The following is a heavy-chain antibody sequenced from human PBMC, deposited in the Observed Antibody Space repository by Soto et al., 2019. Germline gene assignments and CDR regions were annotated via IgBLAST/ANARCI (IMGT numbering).Heavy chain of an antibody. V-gene: IGHV4-39*01. D-gene: IGHD6-19*01. CDR2: IYYSGST. CDR3: ARLFNSGWPYPYYYGMDV. CDR1: GGSISSSSYY. J-gene: IGHJ6*02. Sequence: QLQLQESGPGLVKPSDTLSLTCTVSGGSISSSSYYWGWIRQPPGKGLEWIGSIYYSGSTYYNPSLKSRVTISVDTSKNQFSLKLSSVTAADTAVYYCARLFNSGWPYPYYYGMDVWGQGTTVTVSS.